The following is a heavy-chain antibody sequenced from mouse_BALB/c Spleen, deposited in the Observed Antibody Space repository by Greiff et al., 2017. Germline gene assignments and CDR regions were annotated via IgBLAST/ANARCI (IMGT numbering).Heavy chain of an antibody. CDR3: VSYGYDAPYAMDY. CDR2: IWTGGGT. J-gene: IGHJ4*01. V-gene: IGHV2-9-2*01. Sequence: VQLQQSGPGLVAPSQSLSITCTVSGFSLTSYDISWIRQPPGKGLEWLGVIWTGGGTNYNSAFMSRLSISKDNSKSQVFLKMNSLQTDDTAIYYCVSYGYDAPYAMDYWGQGTSVTVSS. D-gene: IGHD2-2*01. CDR1: GFSLTSYD.